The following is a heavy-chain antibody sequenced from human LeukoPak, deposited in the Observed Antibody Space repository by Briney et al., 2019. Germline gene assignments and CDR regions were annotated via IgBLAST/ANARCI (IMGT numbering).Heavy chain of an antibody. CDR3: TTTEGPLGYYYDSSGYRYFDY. J-gene: IGHJ4*02. CDR1: GFTFSGSA. V-gene: IGHV3-73*01. Sequence: GGSLRLSCAASGFTFSGSAMHWVRQASGKGLEWVGRIRSKANSYATAYAASVKGRFTISRDDSKNTAYLQMNSLKTEDTAVYYCTTTEGPLGYYYDSSGYRYFDYWGQGTLVTVSS. D-gene: IGHD3-22*01. CDR2: IRSKANSYAT.